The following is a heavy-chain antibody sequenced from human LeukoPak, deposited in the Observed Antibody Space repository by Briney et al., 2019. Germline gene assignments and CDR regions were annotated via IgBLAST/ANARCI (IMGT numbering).Heavy chain of an antibody. CDR3: AKRDYYSRGRGFYYTDV. CDR1: GLTFNAYG. CDR2: IQYDGSDK. J-gene: IGHJ6*03. V-gene: IGHV3-30*02. Sequence: GGSLRLSXEVSGLTFNAYGMHWVCQAPGKGLEWMAFIQYDGSDKYYADSVKGRFTISRDNSKNTLFLQMNSQRGEDTAVYYCAKRDYYSRGRGFYYTDVWGTGTTVTVSS. D-gene: IGHD3-22*01.